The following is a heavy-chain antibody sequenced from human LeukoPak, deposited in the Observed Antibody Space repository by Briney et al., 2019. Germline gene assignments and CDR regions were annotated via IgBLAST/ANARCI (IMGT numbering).Heavy chain of an antibody. Sequence: SETLSLTCAVYGGSFSGYYWSWIRQPPGKGLEWIGEINHSGSTNYNPSLKSRVTISVDTSKNQFSLKLSSVTAADRAVYYCARVYKVGATGGYNWFDPWGQGTLVTVSS. CDR2: INHSGST. J-gene: IGHJ5*02. CDR1: GGSFSGYY. V-gene: IGHV4-34*01. D-gene: IGHD1-26*01. CDR3: ARVYKVGATGGYNWFDP.